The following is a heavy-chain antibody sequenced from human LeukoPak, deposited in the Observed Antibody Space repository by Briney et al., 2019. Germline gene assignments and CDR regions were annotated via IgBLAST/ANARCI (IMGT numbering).Heavy chain of an antibody. D-gene: IGHD4-17*01. CDR2: IWYDGSNK. Sequence: PGGSLRLSCAASGFTFSSYGMHWVRQAPGKGLEWVAVIWYDGSNKYYADSVKGRFTISRDNSKNTLYLQMNSLRAEDAAVYYCARNQDYGVYNSVGAFDICGQGTMVTVSS. V-gene: IGHV3-33*01. J-gene: IGHJ3*02. CDR3: ARNQDYGVYNSVGAFDI. CDR1: GFTFSSYG.